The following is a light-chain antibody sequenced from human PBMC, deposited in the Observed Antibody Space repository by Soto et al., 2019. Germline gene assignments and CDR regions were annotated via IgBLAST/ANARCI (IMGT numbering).Light chain of an antibody. CDR1: SSDVGGYNF. Sequence: QSALTQPASVSGSPGQSITISCTGTSSDVGGYNFVSWYQQHPGKAPKLLIYEVSHRPSGVSNRFSGSKSGNTASLTISGLQAEDGADYYCSSYTSSSTLVFGGGTKLTVL. CDR3: SSYTSSSTLV. J-gene: IGLJ3*02. V-gene: IGLV2-14*01. CDR2: EVS.